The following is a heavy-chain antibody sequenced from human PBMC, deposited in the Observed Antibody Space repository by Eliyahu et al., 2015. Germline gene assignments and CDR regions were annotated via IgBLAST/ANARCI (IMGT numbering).Heavy chain of an antibody. Sequence: QLQLQESGPGLVKPSETLSLTCTVSGGSISSSSYYWGWIRQPPGKGLEWIGSIYYSGSTYYNPSLKSRVTISVDTSKNQFSLKLSSVTAADTAVYYCASPRLDYGGNSEVWGQGTLVTVSS. V-gene: IGHV4-39*01. D-gene: IGHD4-23*01. CDR2: IYYSGST. J-gene: IGHJ4*02. CDR3: ASPRLDYGGNSEV. CDR1: GGSISSSSYY.